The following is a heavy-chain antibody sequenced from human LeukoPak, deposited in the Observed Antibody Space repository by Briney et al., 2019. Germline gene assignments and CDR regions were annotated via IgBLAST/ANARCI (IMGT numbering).Heavy chain of an antibody. Sequence: ASVKVSCKPSGYTFTSYDINWVRQATGQGLEWMGWMDPNSGNTGYAQKFQGRVTITRNTSISTAYMELSSLRSEDTAVYYCARTPGIAAAVASGYYYYYMDVWGKGTTVTVSS. V-gene: IGHV1-8*01. J-gene: IGHJ6*03. CDR3: ARTPGIAAAVASGYYYYYMDV. CDR2: MDPNSGNT. CDR1: GYTFTSYD. D-gene: IGHD6-13*01.